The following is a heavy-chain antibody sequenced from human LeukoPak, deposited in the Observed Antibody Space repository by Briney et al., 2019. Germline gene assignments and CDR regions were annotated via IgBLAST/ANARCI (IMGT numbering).Heavy chain of an antibody. CDR3: ARSSRTWTLDY. D-gene: IGHD2-2*01. V-gene: IGHV1-2*02. J-gene: IGHJ4*02. CDR2: INPNSDAT. Sequence: ASVKVSCKASGFTFTAYFMHWVRQAPGQGLEWMGWINPNSDATNYAQKFQGRVTMTRDTSISTAYMELSSLGSDDTALYYCARSSRTWTLDYWGQGTLVTVSS. CDR1: GFTFTAYF.